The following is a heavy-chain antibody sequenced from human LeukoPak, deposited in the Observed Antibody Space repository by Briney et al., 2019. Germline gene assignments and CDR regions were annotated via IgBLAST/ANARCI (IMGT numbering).Heavy chain of an antibody. Sequence: ASVKVSCKASGYTFTSYGISWVRQAPGQGLEWMGWISAYKGNTNYAQKLQGRVTMTTDTSTSTAYMELRSLRSDDTAVYYCSRTHMVRGVIEDGEYYYMDVWGKGTTVTVSS. CDR3: SRTHMVRGVIEDGEYYYMDV. CDR2: ISAYKGNT. J-gene: IGHJ6*03. CDR1: GYTFTSYG. V-gene: IGHV1-18*01. D-gene: IGHD3-10*01.